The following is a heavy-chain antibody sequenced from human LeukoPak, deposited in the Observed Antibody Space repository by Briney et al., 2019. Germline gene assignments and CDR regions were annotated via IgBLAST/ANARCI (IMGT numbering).Heavy chain of an antibody. Sequence: ASVKVSCKTSGYTFINYDINWVRQAAGQGLEWMGWMNPKSGNTGYAPKFQGRVTMTRTTSINTAYLELSSLRSEDTAVYYCAREPLFEFDYWGQGTPVTVSS. V-gene: IGHV1-8*01. J-gene: IGHJ4*02. CDR1: GYTFINYD. CDR2: MNPKSGNT. CDR3: AREPLFEFDY.